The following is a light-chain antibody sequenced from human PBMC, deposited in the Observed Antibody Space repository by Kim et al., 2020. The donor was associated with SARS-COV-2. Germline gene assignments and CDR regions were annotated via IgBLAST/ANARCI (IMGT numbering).Light chain of an antibody. V-gene: IGLV1-40*01. J-gene: IGLJ1*01. CDR1: SSNIGAGYD. CDR3: QSYDSSLSGYV. Sequence: QSVLTQPPSVSGAPGQRVTISCTGSSSNIGAGYDVHWYQQLPGTAPKLLIYGNSNRPSGVPDRFSGSKSGTSAYLAITVLQAEDEADYYCQSYDSSLSGYVFGTGTKVTVL. CDR2: GNS.